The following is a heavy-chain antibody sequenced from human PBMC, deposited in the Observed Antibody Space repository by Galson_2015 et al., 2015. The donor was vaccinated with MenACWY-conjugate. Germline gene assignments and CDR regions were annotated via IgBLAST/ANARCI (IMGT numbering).Heavy chain of an antibody. CDR1: GFSLTTTGVG. Sequence: PALVKPTQTLTLTCTFSGFSLTTTGVGVAWIRQPPGKALEWLALIYWDDDQRYGPFLWSRLTVTKDTSKNRVVLTMTNVDPVDTATYYCAHSGEYCSRTSCYYFDYWGQGAPVTVSS. V-gene: IGHV2-5*05. J-gene: IGHJ4*02. D-gene: IGHD2-2*01. CDR3: AHSGEYCSRTSCYYFDY. CDR2: IYWDDDQ.